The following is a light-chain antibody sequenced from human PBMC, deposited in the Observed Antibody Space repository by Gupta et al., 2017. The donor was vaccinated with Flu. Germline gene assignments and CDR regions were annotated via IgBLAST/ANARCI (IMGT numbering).Light chain of an antibody. J-gene: IGLJ2*01. CDR3: SSYSRSTTHVV. CDR1: SSDVGGYNF. V-gene: IGLV2-14*01. CDR2: EVS. Sequence: SALTQPASVSGSPEQSITISCTGTSSDVGGYNFVSWYQQHPGKAPKLMIYEVSKRPSGVSDRFSGSKSGNTASLTISGLQAEDEADYYCSSYSRSTTHVVFGGGTKLTVL.